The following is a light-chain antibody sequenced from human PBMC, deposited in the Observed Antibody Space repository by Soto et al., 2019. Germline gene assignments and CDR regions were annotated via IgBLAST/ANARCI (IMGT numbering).Light chain of an antibody. CDR1: QRIITY. V-gene: IGKV1-39*01. CDR3: QQSYSTPYS. Sequence: IQMTQSPSSLSASVGDRVTITWRASQRIITYLNWYQQKPGKAPKLLISPISTLQRGVPSRFSESRSGTDFTLTITGLQPEDFATYYCQQSYSTPYSFVQGTNLEIK. CDR2: PIS. J-gene: IGKJ2*01.